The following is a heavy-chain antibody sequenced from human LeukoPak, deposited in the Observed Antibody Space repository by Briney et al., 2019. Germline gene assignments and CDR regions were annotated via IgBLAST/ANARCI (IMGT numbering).Heavy chain of an antibody. V-gene: IGHV3-30*18. CDR3: AKDRLGYYYGMDV. CDR2: ISYDGSNK. D-gene: IGHD6-25*01. CDR1: GFTVSSNY. J-gene: IGHJ6*02. Sequence: GGSLRLSRAASGFTVSSNYMSWVRQAPGKGLEWMAVISYDGSNKYSADSVKGRFTISRDNSKNTLYLQMNSLRAEDTAVYYCAKDRLGYYYGMDVWGQGTTVTVSS.